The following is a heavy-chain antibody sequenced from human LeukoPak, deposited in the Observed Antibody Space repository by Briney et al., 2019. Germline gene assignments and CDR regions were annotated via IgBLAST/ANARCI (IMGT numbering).Heavy chain of an antibody. D-gene: IGHD4-17*01. CDR3: ARRTGDYERIRFDY. CDR1: GGSFSGYY. V-gene: IGHV4-34*01. J-gene: IGHJ4*02. Sequence: SETLSLTCAVYGGSFSGYYWSWIRQPPGKGLEWIGEINHSGSTNYNPSLKSRVTISVDTSKNQFSLKLSSVTAADTAVYYCARRTGDYERIRFDYWGQGTLVTVSS. CDR2: INHSGST.